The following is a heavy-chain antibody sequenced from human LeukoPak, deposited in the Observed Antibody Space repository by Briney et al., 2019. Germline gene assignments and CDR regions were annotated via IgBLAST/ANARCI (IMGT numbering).Heavy chain of an antibody. CDR3: ARASEGIGYFDT. V-gene: IGHV4-59*01. D-gene: IGHD3-16*01. CDR2: IYHNGRT. J-gene: IGHJ4*02. CDR1: GASFSNDY. Sequence: PSETLCLTCTVSGASFSNDYWSWVRQAPGKGLEWIGYIYHNGRTNYNPSLKSRITMSIDTSQKQFSLKLISVTAADTAVYYCARASEGIGYFDTWGRGSLVTVSS.